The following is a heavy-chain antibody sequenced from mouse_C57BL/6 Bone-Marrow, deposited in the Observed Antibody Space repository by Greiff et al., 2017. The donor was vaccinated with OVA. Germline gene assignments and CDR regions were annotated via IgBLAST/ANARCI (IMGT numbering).Heavy chain of an antibody. CDR2: ISNLAYSI. D-gene: IGHD1-1*01. V-gene: IGHV5-15*01. CDR3: SRCGYYVSSYGLYWYFDV. CDR1: GYTFSDYG. J-gene: IGHJ1*03. Sequence: EVHLVESGGGLVQPGGSLKLSCAASGYTFSDYGMAWVRQAPRKGPECVAVISNLAYSIYYADTVTGRFTIYSAHAKNTLYLEMSSLRSEDTAMYYCSRCGYYVSSYGLYWYFDVWGTGTTVTVSS.